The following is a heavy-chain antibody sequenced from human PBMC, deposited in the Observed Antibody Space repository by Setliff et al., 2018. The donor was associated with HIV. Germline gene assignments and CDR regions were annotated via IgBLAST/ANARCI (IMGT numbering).Heavy chain of an antibody. CDR3: AREPRVRGTLDF. CDR1: DDSISSGANY. J-gene: IGHJ4*02. Sequence: ASETLSLTCSVSDDSISSGANYWSWIRQPAGQRLEWIGRIYASGSTNYNPSLKSRVSISVDMSQNQFSLKVTSVTAADTAVYYCAREPRVRGTLDFWGQGTLVTVSS. CDR2: IYASGST. V-gene: IGHV4-61*02. D-gene: IGHD2-15*01.